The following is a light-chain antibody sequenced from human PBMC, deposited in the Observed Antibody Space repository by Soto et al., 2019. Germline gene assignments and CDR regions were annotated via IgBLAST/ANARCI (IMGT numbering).Light chain of an antibody. CDR2: GAS. J-gene: IGKJ1*01. Sequence: ENVLTQSPGTLSLSPGERATLSCRASQSVSSSSLAWYQQRPGLAPRLLIYGASNRATGISDRFSGSGSGTDFTLTISRLEPEDFAVYYCQDYGSSRTFGEGTKEEIK. CDR1: QSVSSSS. CDR3: QDYGSSRT. V-gene: IGKV3-20*01.